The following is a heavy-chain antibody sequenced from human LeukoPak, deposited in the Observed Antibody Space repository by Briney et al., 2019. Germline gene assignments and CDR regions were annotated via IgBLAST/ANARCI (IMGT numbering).Heavy chain of an antibody. CDR2: IYYSGST. D-gene: IGHD5-18*01. J-gene: IGHJ4*02. Sequence: SETLSLTCTVSGGSISSYYWSWIRQPPGKGLEWIGYIYYSGSTNYNPSLKSRVTISVDTSKNQFSLKLSSVTAADTAVYYCARVPVRGYSYGLADYWGQGTLVTVSS. CDR3: ARVPVRGYSYGLADY. CDR1: GGSISSYY. V-gene: IGHV4-59*01.